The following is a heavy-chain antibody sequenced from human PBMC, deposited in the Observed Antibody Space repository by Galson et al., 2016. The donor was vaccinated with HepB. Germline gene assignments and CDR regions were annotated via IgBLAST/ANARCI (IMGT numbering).Heavy chain of an antibody. CDR1: GYSLTSYG. CDR3: VRGPKQWLDGARGYFPY. Sequence: SVKVSCKASGYSLTSYGISWVRQAPGQGLEWMAWISAYSGKTNYAQNFQDRVIMTTDTSTSTAYMELRGLRTNDTAVYYCVRGPKQWLDGARGYFPYWGQGSLITVSS. CDR2: ISAYSGKT. J-gene: IGHJ1*01. D-gene: IGHD6-19*01. V-gene: IGHV1-18*01.